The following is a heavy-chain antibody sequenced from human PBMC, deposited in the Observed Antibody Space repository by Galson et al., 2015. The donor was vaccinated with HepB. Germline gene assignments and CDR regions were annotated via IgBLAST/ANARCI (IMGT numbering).Heavy chain of an antibody. CDR1: GFSLSNARMG. J-gene: IGHJ4*02. Sequence: PALVKPTQTLTLTCTVSGFSLSNARMGVSWIRQPPGKALEWLAHIFSNDEKSYSTSLKSRLTISEDTSKSQVVLTMTNMDPVDTGTYFCARMLKVDSSGWWYYLDYWGQGSLVTVSS. V-gene: IGHV2-26*01. D-gene: IGHD6-19*01. CDR2: IFSNDEK. CDR3: ARMLKVDSSGWWYYLDY.